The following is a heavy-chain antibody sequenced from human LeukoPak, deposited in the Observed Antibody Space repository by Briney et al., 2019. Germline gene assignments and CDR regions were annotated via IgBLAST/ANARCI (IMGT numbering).Heavy chain of an antibody. J-gene: IGHJ5*02. V-gene: IGHV3-23*01. Sequence: GGSLRLSCVASGFTFSNYAMTWVREAPGRGLELVSGIWGGDDKTVYGDAVKGRFTISRDNSKNTLYLRMNSLRADDTAVYYCAKTQGYYDAWGQGALVTVSS. CDR2: IWGGDDKT. CDR1: GFTFSNYA. CDR3: AKTQGYYDA. D-gene: IGHD2-15*01.